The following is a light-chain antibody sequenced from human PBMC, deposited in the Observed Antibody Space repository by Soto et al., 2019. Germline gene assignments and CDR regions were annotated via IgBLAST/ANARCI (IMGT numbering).Light chain of an antibody. CDR2: KAS. CDR3: QQYNSFSSYT. V-gene: IGKV1-5*03. J-gene: IGKJ2*01. CDR1: QSISSW. Sequence: DIQMTQSPSTLSASVGDRVTITCRASQSISSWLAWYQQKPGKAPKLLIYKASSLQVGVPSRFSGSGSGAEFTLTISSLQPDDFATYYCQQYNSFSSYTFGQGTKLEIK.